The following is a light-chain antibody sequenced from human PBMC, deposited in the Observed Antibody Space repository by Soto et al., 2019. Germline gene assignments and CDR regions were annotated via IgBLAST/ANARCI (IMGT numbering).Light chain of an antibody. J-gene: IGLJ3*02. Sequence: QSALTQPASVSGSPGQSITISCTGTSSDVGSYNLVSWYQQHPGKAPKLMIYEGSKRPSGVSNRFSGSKSGNTASLTISGLQAEDEAGYYCCSYAGSRVFGGGTKVTVL. CDR2: EGS. V-gene: IGLV2-23*01. CDR3: CSYAGSRV. CDR1: SSDVGSYNL.